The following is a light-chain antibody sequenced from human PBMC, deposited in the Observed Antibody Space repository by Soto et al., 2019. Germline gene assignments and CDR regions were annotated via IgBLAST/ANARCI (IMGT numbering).Light chain of an antibody. CDR1: QNVRSGY. J-gene: IGKJ2*01. CDR3: QQYVNSPYT. Sequence: EIVFTQSPLTLSLSPGERATLSCSASQNVRSGYFAWYQQKPGQAPRLLIYGASSRATGIPDRFSGSGSGTDFTLTISRLEPEDFAVYYCQQYVNSPYTFGQGTKVDIK. CDR2: GAS. V-gene: IGKV3-20*01.